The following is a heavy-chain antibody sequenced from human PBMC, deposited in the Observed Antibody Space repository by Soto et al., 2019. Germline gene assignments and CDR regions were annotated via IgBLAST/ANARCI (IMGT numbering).Heavy chain of an antibody. D-gene: IGHD3-10*01. J-gene: IGHJ6*02. Sequence: GESLKISCRGSGYSFTSYWIGWVRQMPGKGLEWMGIIYPGDSDTRYSPSFQGQVTISADKSISTAADTAVYYCARDRRQLAHYGMEVWGQGTTVTVSS. CDR2: IYPGDSDT. V-gene: IGHV5-51*01. CDR3: YGMEV. CDR1: GYSFTSYW.